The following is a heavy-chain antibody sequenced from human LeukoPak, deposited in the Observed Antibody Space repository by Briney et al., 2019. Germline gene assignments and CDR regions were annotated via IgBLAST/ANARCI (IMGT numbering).Heavy chain of an antibody. Sequence: SETLSLTCAVYGGSFSGYYWSWIRQHPGKGLEWIGYIYYSGSTYHNPSLKSRVTISVDTSKNQFSLKLSSVTVADTAVYYCARGKEVPAPYWYFDLWGRGTLVTVSS. CDR2: IYYSGST. J-gene: IGHJ2*01. D-gene: IGHD2-2*01. V-gene: IGHV4-31*11. CDR1: GGSFSGYY. CDR3: ARGKEVPAPYWYFDL.